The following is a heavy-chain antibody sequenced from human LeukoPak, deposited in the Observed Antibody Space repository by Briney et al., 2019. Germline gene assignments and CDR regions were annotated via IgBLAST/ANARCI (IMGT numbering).Heavy chain of an antibody. CDR1: GVSISSYY. CDR3: ARDREYYDSSGYYDY. D-gene: IGHD3-22*01. J-gene: IGHJ4*02. Sequence: SETLSLTCTVSGVSISSYYWSWIRQPPGKGLEWVGYIYYSGSTNYNPSLKSRVTISVDTSKNQFSLKLSSVTAADTAVYYCARDREYYDSSGYYDYWGQGTLVTVSS. V-gene: IGHV4-59*01. CDR2: IYYSGST.